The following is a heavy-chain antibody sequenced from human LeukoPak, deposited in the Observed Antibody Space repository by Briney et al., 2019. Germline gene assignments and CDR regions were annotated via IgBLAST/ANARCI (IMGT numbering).Heavy chain of an antibody. CDR2: INPSGGST. Sequence: ASVKVSCKASGYTFTSYDINWVRQAPGQGLEWMGVINPSGGSTSYAQKFQGRVTMTRDMSTSTVYMELSSLRSEDTAVYYCARDPKDDTSGYYYFDYWGQGTLVTVSS. CDR3: ARDPKDDTSGYYYFDY. CDR1: GYTFTSYD. D-gene: IGHD3-22*01. V-gene: IGHV1-46*01. J-gene: IGHJ4*02.